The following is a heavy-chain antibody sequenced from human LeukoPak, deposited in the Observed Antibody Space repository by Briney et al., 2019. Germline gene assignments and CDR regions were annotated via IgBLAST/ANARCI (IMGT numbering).Heavy chain of an antibody. J-gene: IGHJ5*02. V-gene: IGHV3-7*03. CDR3: AREGGSGWYSGWFDP. CDR2: INQDGSEK. D-gene: IGHD6-19*01. Sequence: GGSLRLSCAPSAFIFSYYWMSWVRQAPGKGLEWVANINQDGSEKRYVDSAKGRFTISRDNAENLLYLQMNNLRVEDTAVYYCAREGGSGWYSGWFDPWGQGTLVTVSS. CDR1: AFIFSYYW.